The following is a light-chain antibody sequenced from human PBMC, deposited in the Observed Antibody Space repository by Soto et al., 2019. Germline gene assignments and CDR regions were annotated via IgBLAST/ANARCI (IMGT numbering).Light chain of an antibody. CDR3: QQYEGVPLIT. CDR1: QDNRQN. Sequence: DIQMTQSPSSLSASVGDRVTITCQASQDNRQNLNWNQQKPGKVPKLLIHDASNVKTGVPSRFRGSGSGTDFTFTISSLQAEDFATYFCQQYEGVPLITFGPGTKVDMK. CDR2: DAS. V-gene: IGKV1-33*01. J-gene: IGKJ3*01.